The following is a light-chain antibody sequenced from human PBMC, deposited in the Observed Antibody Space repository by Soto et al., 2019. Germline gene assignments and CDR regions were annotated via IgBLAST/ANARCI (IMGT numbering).Light chain of an antibody. J-gene: IGKJ1*01. CDR2: AAS. V-gene: IGKV1-39*01. CDR1: QPIGTS. Sequence: DIQMTQSPSTLSASVGDSVTVTCRGSQPIGTSLHWYQQKPGKAPKVLISAASRLQSGVSSRFSGSGSGTHFALTISNLQPEDFATYYCQQGYTTLWTFGQGTKVELK. CDR3: QQGYTTLWT.